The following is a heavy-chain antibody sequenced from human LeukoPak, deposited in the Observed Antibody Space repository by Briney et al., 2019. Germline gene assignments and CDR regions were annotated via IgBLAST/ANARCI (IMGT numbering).Heavy chain of an antibody. V-gene: IGHV4-39*07. CDR1: GNSISSSSYY. D-gene: IGHD6-19*01. CDR2: LYYSGST. J-gene: IGHJ4*02. Sequence: SETLSFTGTVSGNSISSSSYYWGWIRQPPGKGLGGIGSLYYSGSTYYNPSLKSRLTISEDTSKNQFSLKLSSVTAADTAVYYCARGIAVAGPFDYWGQGTLVTVSS. CDR3: ARGIAVAGPFDY.